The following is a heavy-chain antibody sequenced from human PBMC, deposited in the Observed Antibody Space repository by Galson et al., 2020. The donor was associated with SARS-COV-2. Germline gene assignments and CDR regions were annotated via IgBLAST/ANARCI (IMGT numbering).Heavy chain of an antibody. CDR2: ISAYNGNT. D-gene: IGHD4-4*01. CDR3: ARDAGDYSNQQYYYYGMDV. CDR1: GYTFTSYG. V-gene: IGHV1-18*04. Sequence: ASVKVSCKASGYTFTSYGISWVRQAPGQGLEWMGWISAYNGNTNYAQKLQGRVTMTTDTSTSTAYMELRSLRSDDTAVYYCARDAGDYSNQQYYYYGMDVWGQGTTVTVSS. J-gene: IGHJ6*02.